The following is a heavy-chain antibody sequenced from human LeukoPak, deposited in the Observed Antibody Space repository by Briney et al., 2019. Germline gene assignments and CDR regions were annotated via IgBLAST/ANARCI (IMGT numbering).Heavy chain of an antibody. D-gene: IGHD1-26*01. Sequence: ASVKVSCKASGYTFTGYYMHWVRQAPGQGLEWMGIINPSGNKTYYAQKFQGRVTMTRDMSTSTVYMELSSLRSEDTAVYYCARDRSDAGEPDNWFDPWGQGTLVTVSS. J-gene: IGHJ5*02. CDR2: INPSGNKT. V-gene: IGHV1-46*01. CDR3: ARDRSDAGEPDNWFDP. CDR1: GYTFTGYY.